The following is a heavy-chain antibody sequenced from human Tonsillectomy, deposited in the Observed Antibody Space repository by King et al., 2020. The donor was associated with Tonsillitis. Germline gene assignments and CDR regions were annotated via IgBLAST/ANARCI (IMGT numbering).Heavy chain of an antibody. Sequence: VQLVESGGGVVQPGRSLRLSCAASGFAFSSYGMHWVRQAPGKGLEWVTVIWYNGSYKYYADSVKGRFTISRDNSKNTLYLQMNSLGAEDTAVYYCARDGPNYYYMDVWGKGTTVTVSS. CDR3: ARDGPNYYYMDV. CDR2: IWYNGSYK. J-gene: IGHJ6*03. V-gene: IGHV3-33*08. CDR1: GFAFSSYG.